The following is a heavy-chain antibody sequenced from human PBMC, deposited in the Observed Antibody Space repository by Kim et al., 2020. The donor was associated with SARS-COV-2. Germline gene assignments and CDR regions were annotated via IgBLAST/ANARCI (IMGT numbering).Heavy chain of an antibody. V-gene: IGHV3-23*01. J-gene: IGHJ3*01. CDR3: VKGLSGSRAFDL. Sequence: YTADYGKGRFTTSRANSKNTLYLQMNSLRAEDTAVYYCVKGLSGSRAFDLWGQGTMVTVSS. D-gene: IGHD6-25*01.